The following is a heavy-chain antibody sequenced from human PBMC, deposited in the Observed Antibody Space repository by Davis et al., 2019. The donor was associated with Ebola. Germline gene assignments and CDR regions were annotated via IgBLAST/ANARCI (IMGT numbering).Heavy chain of an antibody. V-gene: IGHV7-4-1*02. D-gene: IGHD2-15*01. CDR1: GYTFTSYA. CDR3: AREVIVVVVAATRQPYYYYYGMDV. CDR2: INTNTGNP. J-gene: IGHJ6*04. Sequence: ASVKVSCKASGYTFTSYAMNWVRQAPGQGLEWMGWINTNTGNPTYAQGFTGRFVFSLDTSVSTAYLQISSLKAEDTAVYYCAREVIVVVVAATRQPYYYYYGMDVWRKGTTVTVSS.